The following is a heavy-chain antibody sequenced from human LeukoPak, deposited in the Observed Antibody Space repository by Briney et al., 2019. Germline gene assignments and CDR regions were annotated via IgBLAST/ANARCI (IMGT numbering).Heavy chain of an antibody. CDR3: AMSNTVRRPFFDP. CDR2: IYNRGST. CDR1: DDSVNTYY. Sequence: PSETLSLTCIGSDDSVNTYYCSWIRQAPGQGLEWIGYIYNRGSTKYNPSLKSRATISVDTSKNQFSLKLTSVTAADTAVYYCAMSNTVRRPFFDPWGQGTLVTVSS. D-gene: IGHD4-11*01. J-gene: IGHJ5*02. V-gene: IGHV4-59*02.